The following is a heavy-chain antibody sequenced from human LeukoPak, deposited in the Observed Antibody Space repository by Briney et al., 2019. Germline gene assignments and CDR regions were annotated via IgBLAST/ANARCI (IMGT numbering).Heavy chain of an antibody. CDR3: ARAESGDDYDSSGYYSLSLDY. CDR2: IIPIFGTA. CDR1: GGTFSSYA. J-gene: IGHJ4*02. V-gene: IGHV1-69*05. D-gene: IGHD3-22*01. Sequence: ASVKVSCKASGGTFSSYAISWVRQAPGQGLEWMGGIIPIFGTANYAQKFQGRVTITTDESTSTAYMELSSLRSEDTAVYYCARAESGDDYDSSGYYSLSLDYWGQGTLVTVSS.